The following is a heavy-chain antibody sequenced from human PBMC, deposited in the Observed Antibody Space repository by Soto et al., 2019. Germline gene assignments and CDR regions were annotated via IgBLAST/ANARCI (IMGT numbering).Heavy chain of an antibody. D-gene: IGHD2-15*01. CDR3: ARVPDIVDLDYGVDV. J-gene: IGHJ6*02. V-gene: IGHV1-18*04. CDR2: ISAYNGNT. CDR1: GYTFTSYG. Sequence: GASVKVSCKASGYTFTSYGISWVRQAPGQGLEWMGWISAYNGNTNYAQKLQGRVTMTTDTSTSTAYMELRSLRSDDTAVYYCARVPDIVDLDYGVDVWGQGTTVTVSS.